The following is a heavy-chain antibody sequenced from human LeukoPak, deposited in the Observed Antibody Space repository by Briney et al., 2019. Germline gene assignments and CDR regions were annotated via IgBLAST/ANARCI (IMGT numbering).Heavy chain of an antibody. D-gene: IGHD6-13*01. Sequence: GGSLRLSCAASEFTFNTYNMNWVRQAPGKGLEWVSSISSSSDYIYYADPVKGRFTISRDNAKNSLYLQMNSLRAEDAAVYYCARERVEQQLVLRYYFYYMDVWGKGTTVTVSS. CDR2: ISSSSDYI. CDR1: EFTFNTYN. J-gene: IGHJ6*03. V-gene: IGHV3-21*01. CDR3: ARERVEQQLVLRYYFYYMDV.